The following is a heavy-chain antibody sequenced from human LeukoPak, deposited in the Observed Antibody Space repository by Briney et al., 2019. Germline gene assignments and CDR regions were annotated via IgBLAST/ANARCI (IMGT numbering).Heavy chain of an antibody. CDR3: AREGGVVFDY. V-gene: IGHV4-61*01. J-gene: IGHJ4*02. CDR1: GGSISSSSYY. D-gene: IGHD3-3*01. CDR2: IYYSRST. Sequence: SETLSLTCTVSGGSISSSSYYWSWIRQPPGKGLEWIGYIYYSRSTNYSPSLKSRVTISVDTSKNQFSLKLSSVTAADTAVYYCAREGGVVFDYWGQGTLVTVSS.